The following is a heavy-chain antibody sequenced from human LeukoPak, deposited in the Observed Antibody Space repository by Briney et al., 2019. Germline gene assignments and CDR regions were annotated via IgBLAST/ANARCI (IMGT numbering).Heavy chain of an antibody. V-gene: IGHV3-48*01. CDR1: GFTFSSYS. CDR2: ISSSSSTI. Sequence: PGGSLRLSCAASGFTFSSYSMNWVRQAPGKGLEWVSYISSSSSTIYYADSVKGRFTISRDNAKNSLYLQMNSLRAEDTAVYYCARDFDSYGYDYWGQGTLVTVSS. D-gene: IGHD5-18*01. J-gene: IGHJ4*02. CDR3: ARDFDSYGYDY.